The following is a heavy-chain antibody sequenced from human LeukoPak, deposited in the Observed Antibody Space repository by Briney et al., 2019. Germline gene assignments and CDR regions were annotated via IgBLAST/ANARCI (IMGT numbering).Heavy chain of an antibody. CDR2: INANTGNP. CDR1: GYTFTSYA. Sequence: ASVKVSCKASGYTFTSYAMNWVRQAPGQGLEWMGWINANTGNPTYAQGFTGRFVFSLDTSVSTAYLQISSLKAEDTAVYYCARDGDILTGQGDFDYWGQGTLVTVSS. J-gene: IGHJ4*02. V-gene: IGHV7-4-1*02. CDR3: ARDGDILTGQGDFDY. D-gene: IGHD3-9*01.